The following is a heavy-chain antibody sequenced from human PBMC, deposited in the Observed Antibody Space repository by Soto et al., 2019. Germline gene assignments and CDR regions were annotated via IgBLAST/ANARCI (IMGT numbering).Heavy chain of an antibody. J-gene: IGHJ4*02. Sequence: SETLSLTCTISGCSITNYYWCWIRQPPGKGLEWIGYVYYSGSTNYNPSLKRRVTISVDTSKNQFSLKLSSVTAADTAVYYCPRTDAPLGATTACFDYWGQGTLV. V-gene: IGHV4-59*01. CDR1: GCSITNYY. CDR2: VYYSGST. CDR3: PRTDAPLGATTACFDY. D-gene: IGHD3-16*01.